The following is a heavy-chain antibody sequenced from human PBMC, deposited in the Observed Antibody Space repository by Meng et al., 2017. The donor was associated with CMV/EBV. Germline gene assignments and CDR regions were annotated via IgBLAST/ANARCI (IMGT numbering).Heavy chain of an antibody. V-gene: IGHV1-69*10. CDR1: GGTFSSYA. CDR3: ARATYYYDSSGYSRRAFDI. J-gene: IGHJ3*02. D-gene: IGHD3-22*01. Sequence: SVKVSCKASGGTFSSYAISWVRQAPGQGLEWMGGIIPILGIANYAQKFQGRVTITADKSTSTAYTELSSLRSEDTAVYYCARATYYYDSSGYSRRAFDIWGQGTMVTVSS. CDR2: IIPILGIA.